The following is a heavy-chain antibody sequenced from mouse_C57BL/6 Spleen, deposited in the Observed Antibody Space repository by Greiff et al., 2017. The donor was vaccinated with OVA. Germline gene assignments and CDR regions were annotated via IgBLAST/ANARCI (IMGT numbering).Heavy chain of an antibody. V-gene: IGHV2-6*03. D-gene: IGHD1-1*01. CDR3: ARRGSSYYYAMDY. CDR2: IWSDGST. J-gene: IGHJ4*01. Sequence: QVQLKESGPGLVAPSQSLSITCTVSGFSLTSYGVHWVRQPPGKGLEWLVVIWSDGSTTYNSDLKSRLSISKDNSKSQVFLKMNSLQTDDTAMYYCARRGSSYYYAMDYWGQGTSVTVSS. CDR1: GFSLTSYG.